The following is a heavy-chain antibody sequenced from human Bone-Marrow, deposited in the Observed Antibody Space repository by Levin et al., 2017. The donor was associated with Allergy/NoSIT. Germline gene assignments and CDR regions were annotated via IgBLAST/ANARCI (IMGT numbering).Heavy chain of an antibody. CDR1: GGTFSSYA. V-gene: IGHV1-69*13. CDR2: IIPIFGTA. J-gene: IGHJ6*02. Sequence: ASVKVSCKASGGTFSSYAISWVRQAPGQGLEWMGGIIPIFGTANYAQKFQGRVTITADESTSTAYMELSSLRSEDTAVYYCARDPGDGYNHYYYGMDVWGQGTTVTVSS. D-gene: IGHD5-24*01. CDR3: ARDPGDGYNHYYYGMDV.